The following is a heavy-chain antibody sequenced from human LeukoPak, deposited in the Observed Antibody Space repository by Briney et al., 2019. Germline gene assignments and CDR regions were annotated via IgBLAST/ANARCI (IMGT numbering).Heavy chain of an antibody. CDR1: GFTLSDYW. CDR2: IKGDGRST. CDR3: TRGGLTGQMAAFDY. D-gene: IGHD3-9*01. V-gene: IGHV3-74*01. J-gene: IGHJ4*02. Sequence: GGSLRLSCAASGFTLSDYWMHWVRKVPGEGPVWVSRIKGDGRSTTYADSVKGRFTISRDNAKNTIFLQMTSLRDEDTAVYYCTRGGLTGQMAAFDYWGQGALVTVSS.